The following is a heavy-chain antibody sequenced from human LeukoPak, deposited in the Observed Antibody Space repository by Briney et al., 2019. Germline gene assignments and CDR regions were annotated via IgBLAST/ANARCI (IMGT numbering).Heavy chain of an antibody. J-gene: IGHJ4*02. V-gene: IGHV1-69*05. CDR3: ARLATDAEDDY. D-gene: IGHD5-12*01. Sequence: ASVKVSCKASGGTFSSYAISWVRQAPGQGLEWMGGIIPIFGTASYAQKFQGRVTITTDESTSTAYMELSSLRSEDTAVYYCARLATDAEDDYWGQGTLVTVSS. CDR1: GGTFSSYA. CDR2: IIPIFGTA.